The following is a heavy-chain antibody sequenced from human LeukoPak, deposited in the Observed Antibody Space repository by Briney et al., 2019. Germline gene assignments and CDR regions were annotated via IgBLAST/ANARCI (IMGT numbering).Heavy chain of an antibody. CDR2: IIPILGIA. J-gene: IGHJ4*02. Sequence: SVKVSCKASGGTFSSYAISWVRQAPGQGLEWMGRIIPILGIANYAQKFQGRVTITADKSTSTAYMELSSLRSEDTAVYYCARRPNGGYGDSKGYYFDYWGQGTLVTVSS. CDR3: ARRPNGGYGDSKGYYFDY. V-gene: IGHV1-69*04. D-gene: IGHD4-17*01. CDR1: GGTFSSYA.